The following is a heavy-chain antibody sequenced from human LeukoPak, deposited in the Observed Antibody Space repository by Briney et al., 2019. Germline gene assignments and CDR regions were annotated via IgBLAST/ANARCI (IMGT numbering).Heavy chain of an antibody. CDR3: ARGPDCSSTSCHREFDY. CDR1: GGSISSYY. J-gene: IGHJ4*02. Sequence: SETLSLTCTVSGGSISSYYWSWIRQPPGKGLEWIGYIHYSGSTNYNPSLKSRVTISVDTSKNQFSLKLSSVTAADTAVYYCARGPDCSSTSCHREFDYWGQGTLVTVSS. D-gene: IGHD2-2*01. V-gene: IGHV4-59*01. CDR2: IHYSGST.